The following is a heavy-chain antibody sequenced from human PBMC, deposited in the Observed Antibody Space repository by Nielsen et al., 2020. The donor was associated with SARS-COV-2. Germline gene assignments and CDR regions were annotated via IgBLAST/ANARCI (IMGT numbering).Heavy chain of an antibody. CDR1: SGSFRSGSYY. Sequence: SETLSLTCTVSSGSFRSGSYYWSWVRQPPGKGLEWIGEINHGGRTNYNPSLKSRVIMSIDTSKNQFSLELSSVTAADTAVYYCARVRDYYDTSGYNLGWYFDLWGRGTLVTVSS. CDR2: INHGGRT. D-gene: IGHD3-22*01. J-gene: IGHJ2*01. V-gene: IGHV4-39*07. CDR3: ARVRDYYDTSGYNLGWYFDL.